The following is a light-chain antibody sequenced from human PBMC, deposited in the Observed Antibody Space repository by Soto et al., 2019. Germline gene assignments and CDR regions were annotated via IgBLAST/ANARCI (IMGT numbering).Light chain of an antibody. CDR1: SGSVLTSHY. V-gene: IGLV8-61*01. Sequence: QAVVTQEPSFSVSPGGTVTLTCGLTSGSVLTSHYTSWFQQTPGQPPRTLIYSTKSRSPGVPDRFSGSILGNKGALTITGAHADDEGDYYCVLYIGTGLVFGGGTQLTVL. CDR3: VLYIGTGLV. J-gene: IGLJ7*01. CDR2: STK.